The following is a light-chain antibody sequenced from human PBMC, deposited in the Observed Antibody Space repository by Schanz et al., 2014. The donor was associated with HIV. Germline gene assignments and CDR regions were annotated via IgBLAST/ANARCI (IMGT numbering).Light chain of an antibody. CDR3: AAWDVNLNGPV. CDR1: SSDVGGYDY. Sequence: QSALTQPASISGSPGQSITISCTGDSSDVGGYDYVSWYQQHPGKAPKLIIYDVTDRPSGISYRFSGSKSGNTASLTISGLQAEDEAYYYCAAWDVNLNGPVFGGGTKLTVL. J-gene: IGLJ2*01. V-gene: IGLV2-14*03. CDR2: DVT.